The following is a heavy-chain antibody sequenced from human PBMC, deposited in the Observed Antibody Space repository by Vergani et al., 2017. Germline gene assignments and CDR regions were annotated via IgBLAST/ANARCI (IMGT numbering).Heavy chain of an antibody. V-gene: IGHV4-38-2*01. CDR2: IYYSGSS. CDR1: GYSISSGYY. Sequence: QVQLQESGPGLVKPSETLSLICAVSGYSISSGYYWGWIRQPPEKGLEWIGYIYYSGSSHYNPSLKSRVTISVDSSMNRLFMNLTSVTAADTAVYYCAADISRNWFDYWGQGTLVTVSS. CDR3: AADISRNWFDY. J-gene: IGHJ5*01. D-gene: IGHD3-3*02.